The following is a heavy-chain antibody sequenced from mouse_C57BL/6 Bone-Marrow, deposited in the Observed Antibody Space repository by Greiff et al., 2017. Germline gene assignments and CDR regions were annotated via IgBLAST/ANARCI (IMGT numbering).Heavy chain of an antibody. Sequence: QVQLQQPGTELVKPGASVKLSCKASGYTFTSYWMHWVKQRPGQGLEWIGNINPSNGGTNYNEKFKSKATLTVYKSSSTAYMQLSSLTSEDSAVYYCARSGVRGAWFAYWGQGTLVTVSA. CDR2: INPSNGGT. CDR3: ARSGVRGAWFAY. V-gene: IGHV1-53*01. CDR1: GYTFTSYW. D-gene: IGHD4-1*01. J-gene: IGHJ3*01.